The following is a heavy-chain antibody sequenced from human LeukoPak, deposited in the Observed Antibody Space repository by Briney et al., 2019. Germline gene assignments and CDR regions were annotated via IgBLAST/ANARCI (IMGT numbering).Heavy chain of an antibody. CDR1: GFTFSSYA. CDR2: ISGSGGST. Sequence: GGSLRLSCAASGFTFSSYAMSWVRQAPGKGLEWVSAISGSGGSTYYADSVKGRFTISRDNSKNTLYLQMNSLRAEDTAVYYCASAVASAGSYHLYLSYFDYWGQGTLVTVSS. D-gene: IGHD3-10*01. V-gene: IGHV3-23*01. J-gene: IGHJ4*02. CDR3: ASAVASAGSYHLYLSYFDY.